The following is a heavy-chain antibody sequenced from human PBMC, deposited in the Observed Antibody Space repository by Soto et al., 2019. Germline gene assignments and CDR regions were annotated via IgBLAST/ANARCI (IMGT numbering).Heavy chain of an antibody. CDR1: GGTFSSYV. V-gene: IGHV1-69*01. J-gene: IGHJ4*02. D-gene: IGHD1-26*01. Sequence: QLVQSGAEVKKPGSSVKISCKASGGTFSSYVISWLRQAPGQGLEWMGGVIPILGQTYYAPNLQGRGTITADVSTRTAYMELNRLTSADTGVYFCARVGGVGAPPGTDFWGQGTLVTVSS. CDR3: ARVGGVGAPPGTDF. CDR2: VIPILGQT.